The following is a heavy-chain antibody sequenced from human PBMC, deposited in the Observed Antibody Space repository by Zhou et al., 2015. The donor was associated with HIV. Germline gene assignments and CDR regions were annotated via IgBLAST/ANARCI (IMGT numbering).Heavy chain of an antibody. J-gene: IGHJ2*01. D-gene: IGHD3-22*01. CDR3: ARDRGGYDSSGYVPAWYFDL. V-gene: IGHV1-8*01. Sequence: QVQLVQSGAEVKKPGASVKVSCKASGYTFISYDINWMRQATGQRPEWMGWMNTKGGQTGYAQKFQGRVTMTRDTSINTAYMELSGLTSEDTAIYYCARDRGGYDSSGYVPAWYFDLWGPGTQVTVAS. CDR1: GYTFISYD. CDR2: MNTKGGQT.